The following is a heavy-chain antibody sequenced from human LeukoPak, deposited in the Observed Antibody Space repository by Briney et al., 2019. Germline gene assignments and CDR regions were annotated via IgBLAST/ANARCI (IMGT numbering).Heavy chain of an antibody. J-gene: IGHJ4*02. Sequence: GGSLRLSCSVSGFSVSDSYMTWVRQAPGKGLEWVSHIHSSGATYYAESVKGRFTISRDNSKNTLHLQMNSLTAEDTAVFYCARVSSGNYRWDFDYWGQGTLVTVSP. D-gene: IGHD1-26*01. V-gene: IGHV3-53*01. CDR3: ARVSSGNYRWDFDY. CDR2: IHSSGAT. CDR1: GFSVSDSY.